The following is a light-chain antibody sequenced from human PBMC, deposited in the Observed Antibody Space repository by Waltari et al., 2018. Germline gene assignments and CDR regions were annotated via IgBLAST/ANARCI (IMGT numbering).Light chain of an antibody. Sequence: DIQMTHSPSSLSARFGDPLPITCRARQTINTYLNWYQQKPGKAPKLLIYAASSILSGVPSRFSGRGSGTEFALTISSLQPEDFATYDCQQGYTTFTYGQGTRLEIK. CDR3: QQGYTTFT. CDR1: QTINTY. CDR2: AAS. J-gene: IGKJ5*01. V-gene: IGKV1-39*01.